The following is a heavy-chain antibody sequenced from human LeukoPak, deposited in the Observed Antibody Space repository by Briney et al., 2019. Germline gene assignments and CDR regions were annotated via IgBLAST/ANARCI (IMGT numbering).Heavy chain of an antibody. CDR1: GYTFTGYY. Sequence: ASVKVSCKASGYTFTGYYMHWVRQAPGQGLEWMGWINPNSGGTNYAQKFQGRVTMTRDTSISTAYMELSRLRSDDTAVYYCARGWGGSGSYPFDYWGQGTLVTVSS. CDR3: ARGWGGSGSYPFDY. CDR2: INPNSGGT. D-gene: IGHD3-10*01. V-gene: IGHV1-2*02. J-gene: IGHJ4*02.